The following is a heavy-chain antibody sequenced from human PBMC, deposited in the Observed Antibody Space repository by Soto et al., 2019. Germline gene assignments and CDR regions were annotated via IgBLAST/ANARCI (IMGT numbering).Heavy chain of an antibody. CDR3: VKTAEPPFGDFVFDR. CDR1: RFTFGDYP. V-gene: IGHV3-23*01. J-gene: IGHJ5*02. CDR2: ISDTSIDT. D-gene: IGHD4-17*01. Sequence: SLRLSCVASRFTFGDYPMNWVRQAPGKGLEWVSGISDTSIDTYYADSVKGRFTISRDNSQSMLFLHMSSLRAEDTALYYCVKTAEPPFGDFVFDRCGQGTLVTVSS.